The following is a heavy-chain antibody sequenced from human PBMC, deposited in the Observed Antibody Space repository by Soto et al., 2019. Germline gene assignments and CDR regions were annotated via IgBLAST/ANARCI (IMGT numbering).Heavy chain of an antibody. V-gene: IGHV4-59*01. Sequence: VHLQESGPGLVKPSETLSLTCTVSGGSISSDYWTWVRQPPGKGLEWIGYRYYSGTAKYNSSLKSRVTISVDTSKNQFYLKLSSVTVADTAVYYCARLSVADWFDPWGQGIQVTVSS. CDR1: GGSISSDY. J-gene: IGHJ5*02. CDR3: ARLSVADWFDP. CDR2: RYYSGTA. D-gene: IGHD2-15*01.